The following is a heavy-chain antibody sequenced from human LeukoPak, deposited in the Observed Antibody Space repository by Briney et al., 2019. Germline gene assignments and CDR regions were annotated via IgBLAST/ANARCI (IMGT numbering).Heavy chain of an antibody. V-gene: IGHV1-24*01. J-gene: IGHJ4*02. D-gene: IGHD3-10*01. CDR3: ARFYRGFGDEDY. CDR2: FDPEDGET. Sequence: ASVKVSCKVSGYTLTELSMHWVRQAPGKGLEWMGGFDPEDGETIYAQKFQGRVTMTEDTSTDTAYMELSSLRSEDTAVYYCARFYRGFGDEDYWGQGTLVTVSS. CDR1: GYTLTELS.